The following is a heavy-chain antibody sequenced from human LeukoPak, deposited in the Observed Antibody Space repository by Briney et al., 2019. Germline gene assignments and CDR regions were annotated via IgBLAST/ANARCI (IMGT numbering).Heavy chain of an antibody. CDR2: IYYSGST. CDR3: ARAFLGYKAGV. J-gene: IGHJ4*02. V-gene: IGHV4-59*01. CDR1: GGSISSYY. D-gene: IGHD3-3*01. Sequence: SETLSLTCTVSGGSISSYYWSWIRQPPGKGLEWIGYIYYSGSTNYNPSLKSRVTISVDTSKNQFSLKLSSVTAADTAVYYCARAFLGYKAGVGGREPLSPVS.